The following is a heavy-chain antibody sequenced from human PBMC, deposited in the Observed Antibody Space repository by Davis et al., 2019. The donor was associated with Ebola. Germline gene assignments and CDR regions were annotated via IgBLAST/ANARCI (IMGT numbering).Heavy chain of an antibody. J-gene: IGHJ4*02. CDR1: GGSFSGYY. D-gene: IGHD5-18*01. Sequence: SETLSLTCAVYGGSFSGYYWSWIRQPPGKGLEWIGEINHSGSTNYNPSLKSRVTISVDTSKNQFSLKLSSVTAADTAVYYCARGKGWYSYGHPRVYYFDYWGQGTLVTVSS. CDR3: ARGKGWYSYGHPRVYYFDY. V-gene: IGHV4-34*01. CDR2: INHSGST.